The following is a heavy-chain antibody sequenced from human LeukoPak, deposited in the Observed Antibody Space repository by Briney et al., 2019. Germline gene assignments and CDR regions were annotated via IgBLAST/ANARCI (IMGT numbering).Heavy chain of an antibody. CDR2: INPSGGST. CDR3: ARDLMATISLDAFDI. Sequence: ASVKVSCKASGYTFTSYYMHWVRQAPGQGLEWMGIINPSGGSTSYAQKFQGRVTVTRDTSTSTVYMELSSLRSEDMAVYYCARDLMATISLDAFDIWGQGTMVTVSS. D-gene: IGHD5-24*01. J-gene: IGHJ3*02. V-gene: IGHV1-46*01. CDR1: GYTFTSYY.